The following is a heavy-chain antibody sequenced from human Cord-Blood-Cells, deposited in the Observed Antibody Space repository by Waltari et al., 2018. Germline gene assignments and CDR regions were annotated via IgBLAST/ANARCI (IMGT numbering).Heavy chain of an antibody. CDR1: GGSISSSSYY. Sequence: QLQLQESGPGLVKPSETLSLTCTVPGGSISSSSYYWGWIRQPPGKGREWIGSIYYSGSTYYNPSLKSRVTISVDTSKNQFSLKLSSVTAADTAVYYCARQENYYGSGSYYFDYWGQGTLVTVSS. CDR2: IYYSGST. CDR3: ARQENYYGSGSYYFDY. V-gene: IGHV4-39*01. J-gene: IGHJ4*02. D-gene: IGHD3-10*01.